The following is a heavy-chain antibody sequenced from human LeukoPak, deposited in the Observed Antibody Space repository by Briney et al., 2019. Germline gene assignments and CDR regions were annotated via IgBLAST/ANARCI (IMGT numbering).Heavy chain of an antibody. CDR1: GFPLSSYC. V-gene: IGHV3-48*01. CDR2: ISSSSDII. CDR3: ARDKASSGWYYFDY. J-gene: IGHJ4*02. Sequence: GGSLTLSCAASGFPLSSYCMNWVRQAPGKGLERVSFISSSSDIIYYTDSVKGRFTVSRDNAKNSLYLQMNSLRAEDTAVYYCARDKASSGWYYFDYWSQGSLVTVSS. D-gene: IGHD6-19*01.